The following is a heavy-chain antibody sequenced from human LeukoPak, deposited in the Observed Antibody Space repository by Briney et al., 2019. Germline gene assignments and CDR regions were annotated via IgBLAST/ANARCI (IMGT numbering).Heavy chain of an antibody. V-gene: IGHV3-7*04. J-gene: IGHJ4*02. Sequence: GGSLRLSCAASGFTFSIYWMSWVRQAPGMGLEWVANINQDGSETYYVDSVEGRFIISRDNAKNSVFLQMSSLRVEDTAVYFCSGDPGDYWGQGTLVTVSP. CDR3: SGDPGDY. CDR2: INQDGSET. CDR1: GFTFSIYW.